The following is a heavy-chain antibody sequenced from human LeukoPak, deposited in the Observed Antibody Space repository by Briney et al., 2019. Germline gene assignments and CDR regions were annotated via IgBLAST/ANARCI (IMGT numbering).Heavy chain of an antibody. CDR3: ARGINVDIVATISYFGY. CDR1: GYTFTSYY. CDR2: INPSGGST. D-gene: IGHD5-12*01. J-gene: IGHJ4*02. Sequence: ASVKVSCKASGYTFTSYYMHWVRQAPGQGLEWMGIINPSGGSTSYAQKFQGRVTMTRDMSTSTVYMELSSLRSEDTAVYYCARGINVDIVATISYFGYWGQGTLVTVSS. V-gene: IGHV1-46*01.